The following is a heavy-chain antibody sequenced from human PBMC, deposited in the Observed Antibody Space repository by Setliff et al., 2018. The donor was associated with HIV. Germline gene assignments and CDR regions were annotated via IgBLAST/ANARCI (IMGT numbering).Heavy chain of an antibody. CDR3: ARVRGDYGANEV. J-gene: IGHJ4*02. CDR1: GGSISSSNW. V-gene: IGHV3-53*01. Sequence: ETLSLTCAVSGGSISSSNWWSWVRQPPGKGLEWVSVIYAGGSTYYADSVKGRFTISRDNSKNMLYLQMDSLRAEDTAVYYCARVRGDYGANEVWGQGTLVTVSS. D-gene: IGHD4-17*01. CDR2: IYAGGST.